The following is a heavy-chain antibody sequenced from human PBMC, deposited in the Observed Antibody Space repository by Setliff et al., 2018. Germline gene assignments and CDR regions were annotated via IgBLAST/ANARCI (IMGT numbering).Heavy chain of an antibody. CDR1: GYTFTSYG. V-gene: IGHV1-18*01. Sequence: ASVKVSCKASGYTFTSYGISWVRQAPGQGLEWMGWISGHNGDTKLAQNFQGRVTMTRDTSISTAYMELSSLRSEDTAVYYCARDTGYCSGGNCYSMEDYWGQGTLVTVSS. CDR3: ARDTGYCSGGNCYSMEDY. CDR2: ISGHNGDT. D-gene: IGHD2-15*01. J-gene: IGHJ4*02.